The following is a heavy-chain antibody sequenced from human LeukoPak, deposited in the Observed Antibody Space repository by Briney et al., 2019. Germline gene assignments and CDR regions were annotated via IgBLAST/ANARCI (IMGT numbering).Heavy chain of an antibody. J-gene: IGHJ4*02. CDR1: GFTFSSYA. D-gene: IGHD3-10*01. V-gene: IGHV3-23*01. CDR3: AKFDLRDYYGSGSYYSSSGYFDY. Sequence: GGSLRLSCAASGFTFSSYAMSWVRQAPGKGLEWVSAISGSGGSTYYADSVKGRFTISRDNSKNTLYLQMNSLRAEDTAVYYCAKFDLRDYYGSGSYYSSSGYFDYWGQGTLVTVSS. CDR2: ISGSGGST.